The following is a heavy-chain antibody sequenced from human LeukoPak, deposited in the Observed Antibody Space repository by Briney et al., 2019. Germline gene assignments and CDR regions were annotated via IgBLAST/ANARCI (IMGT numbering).Heavy chain of an antibody. V-gene: IGHV3-7*01. CDR2: INQDGSET. J-gene: IGHJ4*02. D-gene: IGHD6-13*01. CDR3: ARRDSSSWYVHFDY. CDR1: GFIFSNFW. Sequence: GGSLRLSCAASGFIFSNFWMSWVRQAPGKGLEWVANINQDGSETYYVDSVKGRFTISRDNAKNSLYLQTNSLRAEDTAVYYCARRDSSSWYVHFDYWGQGTLVTVSS.